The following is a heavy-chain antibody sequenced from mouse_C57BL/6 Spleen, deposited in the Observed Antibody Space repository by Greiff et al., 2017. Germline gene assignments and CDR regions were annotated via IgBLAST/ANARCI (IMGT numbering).Heavy chain of an antibody. J-gene: IGHJ3*01. CDR1: GYTFTSYW. D-gene: IGHD2-4*01. V-gene: IGHV1-69*01. Sequence: VQLQQPGAELVMPGASVKLSWKASGYTFTSYWMHWVKQRPGQGLEWIGEIDPSDSYTNYNQKFKGKSTLTVDKSSSTAYMQLSSLTSEDSAFYYCARIYYDYDRGFAYWGQGTLVTVSA. CDR2: IDPSDSYT. CDR3: ARIYYDYDRGFAY.